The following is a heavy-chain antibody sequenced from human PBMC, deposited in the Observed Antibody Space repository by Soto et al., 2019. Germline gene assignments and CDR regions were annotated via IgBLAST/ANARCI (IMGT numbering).Heavy chain of an antibody. CDR1: GYTFTNYG. J-gene: IGHJ6*02. Sequence: QVQLVQSGDEVKKPGASVKVSCKASGYTFTNYGISWVRQAPGQGLEWMGWINGYNGNTVYTQKIQGRLTMTAETSXXTAYMELRSLRCDDTAVYYCVREGDGVYYSYGMDVWGQGTTVIVSS. D-gene: IGHD3-10*01. V-gene: IGHV1-18*01. CDR3: VREGDGVYYSYGMDV. CDR2: INGYNGNT.